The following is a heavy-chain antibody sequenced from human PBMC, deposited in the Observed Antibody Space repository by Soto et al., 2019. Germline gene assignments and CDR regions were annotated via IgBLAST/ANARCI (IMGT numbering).Heavy chain of an antibody. J-gene: IGHJ6*02. V-gene: IGHV3-30*18. CDR2: VSYDGSNK. CDR1: GFTFSSYG. CDR3: AKGAAMDYYYAMDV. Sequence: HPGGSLRLSCAASGFTFSSYGMHWVRQAPGKGLEWVAVVSYDGSNKYYADSVQGRFTISRDKSENTLYLQMNSLRAEDTAVYYCAKGAAMDYYYAMDVWGQGTTVTVSS. D-gene: IGHD5-18*01.